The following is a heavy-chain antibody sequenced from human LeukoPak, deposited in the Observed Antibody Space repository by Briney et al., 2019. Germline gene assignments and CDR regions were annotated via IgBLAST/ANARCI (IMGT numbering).Heavy chain of an antibody. CDR3: ARGGNWGPFDY. Sequence: PSETPSLTCTVSGGSISSGSYYWSWIRQPAGKGLEWIGRIYTSGSTNYNPSLKSRVTISVDTSKNQFSLKLSSVTAADTAVYYCARGGNWGPFDYWGQGTLVTVSS. CDR1: GGSISSGSYY. J-gene: IGHJ4*02. V-gene: IGHV4-61*02. CDR2: IYTSGST. D-gene: IGHD7-27*01.